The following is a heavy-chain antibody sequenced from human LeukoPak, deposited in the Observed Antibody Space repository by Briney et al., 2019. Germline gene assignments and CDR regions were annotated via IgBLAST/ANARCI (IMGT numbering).Heavy chain of an antibody. V-gene: IGHV3-23*01. D-gene: IGHD3-10*01. CDR2: ISGSGGST. J-gene: IGHJ4*02. Sequence: QSGGSLRLSCAASGFTFSSYAMSWVRQAPGKGLEWVSAISGSGGSTYYADSVKGRFTISRDNSKNTLYLQMNSLRAEDTAVYYCAKAGPRDYTKNSLLLWFGGWGQGTLVTVSS. CDR1: GFTFSSYA. CDR3: AKAGPRDYTKNSLLLWFGG.